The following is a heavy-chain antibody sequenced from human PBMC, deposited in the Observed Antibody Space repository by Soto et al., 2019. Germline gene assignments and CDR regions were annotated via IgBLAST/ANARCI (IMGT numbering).Heavy chain of an antibody. CDR3: AKERLTVLVTAAALDD. J-gene: IGHJ4*02. V-gene: IGHV3-23*01. CDR2: ISGSGGST. CDR1: GCSFSSYA. Sequence: LRVACAASGCSFSSYATSWVRQAPGKGLEWVSAISGSGGSTYYADSVKGRFTISRDNSKNTLYLQMNSLRAEDTAVYYCAKERLTVLVTAAALDDCGPAPLVTRSS. D-gene: IGHD2-21*02.